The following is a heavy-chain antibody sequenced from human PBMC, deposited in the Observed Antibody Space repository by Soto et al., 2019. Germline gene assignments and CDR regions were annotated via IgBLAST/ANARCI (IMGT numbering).Heavy chain of an antibody. V-gene: IGHV1-18*01. Sequence: QVKLVQSGAEVKKPGASVKVSCTASGYTFTSYGIRWVRKAPGQGLEWMGWISAYNGNTNYAQKLQGRVTMTTDTSTSTAYMELRSLRSDDTAVYYCARGVGYNWNAYFDYWGQGTLVTVSS. D-gene: IGHD1-1*01. CDR2: ISAYNGNT. J-gene: IGHJ4*02. CDR1: GYTFTSYG. CDR3: ARGVGYNWNAYFDY.